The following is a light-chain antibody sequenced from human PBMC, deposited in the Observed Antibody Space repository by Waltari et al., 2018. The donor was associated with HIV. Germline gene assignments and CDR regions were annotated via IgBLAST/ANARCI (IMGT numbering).Light chain of an antibody. CDR3: QQSYSVPRT. CDR2: AAS. Sequence: DTQMTQSPSSLAASVGDRVNITCRANQKINAQLDWYQVKPGKAPKLRIYAASSVQIGVPSRFSVSEFGTDYTLTINPLQPEDFATYYCQQSYSVPRTFGQGTRVEIK. CDR1: QKINAQ. J-gene: IGKJ1*01. V-gene: IGKV1-39*01.